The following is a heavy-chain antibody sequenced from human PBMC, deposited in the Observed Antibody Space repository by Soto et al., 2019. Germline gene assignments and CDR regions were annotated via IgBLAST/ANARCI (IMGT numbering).Heavy chain of an antibody. Sequence: ASVKVSCKASGYTFTGYGISWVRQAPGQGLEWMGWISAYNGNTNYAQKLQGRVTMTTDTSTSTAYMELRSLRSDDTAVYYCARVGPTYCSSTSCYTRRPDWFDPWGQGTLVTVSS. CDR2: ISAYNGNT. J-gene: IGHJ5*02. CDR3: ARVGPTYCSSTSCYTRRPDWFDP. V-gene: IGHV1-18*04. D-gene: IGHD2-2*02. CDR1: GYTFTGYG.